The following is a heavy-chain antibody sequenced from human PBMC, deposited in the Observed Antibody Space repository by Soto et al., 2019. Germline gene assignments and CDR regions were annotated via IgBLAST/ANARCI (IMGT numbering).Heavy chain of an antibody. CDR2: ISGGGGSI. D-gene: IGHD3-10*02. J-gene: IGHJ3*01. Sequence: PGGSLRLSCAASGFNFNTYAMSWVRQAPGKGLELVSGISGGGGSIHYVDSVKGRFTISRDNSKNTLYLQMNSLRGEDTAVYYCAKGKSSNYVSHAFDVWGQGTMVTVSS. CDR1: GFNFNTYA. CDR3: AKGKSSNYVSHAFDV. V-gene: IGHV3-23*01.